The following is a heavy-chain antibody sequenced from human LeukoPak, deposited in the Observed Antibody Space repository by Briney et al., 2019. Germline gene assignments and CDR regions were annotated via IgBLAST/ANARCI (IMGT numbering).Heavy chain of an antibody. Sequence: SETLSLTCTVSGGSISSYYWSWIRQPPGKGLEWIGYIYYSGSTNCNPSLKSRVTISVDMSKNQFSLKLSSVTAADTAVYYCARTRADSYGYPQYFDYWGQGTLVTVSS. D-gene: IGHD5-18*01. CDR1: GGSISSYY. V-gene: IGHV4-59*01. CDR3: ARTRADSYGYPQYFDY. J-gene: IGHJ4*02. CDR2: IYYSGST.